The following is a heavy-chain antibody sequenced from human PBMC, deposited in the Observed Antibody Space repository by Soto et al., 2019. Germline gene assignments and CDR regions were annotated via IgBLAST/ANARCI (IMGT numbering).Heavy chain of an antibody. V-gene: IGHV3-15*07. J-gene: IGHJ4*01. CDR1: GFTFSDAW. D-gene: IGHD3-9*01. CDR2: IKSKTDGGTT. CDR3: TTDSLFTGQLVRMDN. Sequence: PGGSLRLSCAASGFTFSDAWINWVRQAPGKGLEWVGRIKSKTDGGTTDFAASVKGRFAISRDDSRDMVYMQMYSLKTDDTAVYYCTTDSLFTGQLVRMDNWGHGTLVTVSS.